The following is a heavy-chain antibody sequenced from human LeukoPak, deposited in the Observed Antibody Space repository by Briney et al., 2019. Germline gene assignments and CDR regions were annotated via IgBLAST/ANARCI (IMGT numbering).Heavy chain of an antibody. Sequence: PSQTLSLTCTVSGGSISSGDYYWGWIRQPPGKGLEWIGYIYYSGSTYYNPSLKSRVTISVDTSKNLFSLKLSSVTAADTALYYCARSRGYFDYWGQGTLVTVSS. CDR2: IYYSGST. CDR3: ARSRGYFDY. V-gene: IGHV4-30-4*08. D-gene: IGHD6-13*01. J-gene: IGHJ4*02. CDR1: GGSISSGDYY.